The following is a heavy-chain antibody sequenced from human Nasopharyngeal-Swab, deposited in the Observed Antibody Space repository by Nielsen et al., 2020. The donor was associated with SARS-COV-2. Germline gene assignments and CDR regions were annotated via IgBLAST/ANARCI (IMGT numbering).Heavy chain of an antibody. J-gene: IGHJ6*02. D-gene: IGHD3-10*01. CDR3: AREALKELLWFGESSYYYGMDV. Sequence: SETLSLTCTVSGGSISSGGYYWSWIRQHPGKGLEWVVYIYYSGSTYYNPSLKSRVTISVDTCKTQFSLKLSSVTAADTDVYYCAREALKELLWFGESSYYYGMDVWGQGTTVTVSS. CDR2: IYYSGST. V-gene: IGHV4-31*03. CDR1: GGSISSGGYY.